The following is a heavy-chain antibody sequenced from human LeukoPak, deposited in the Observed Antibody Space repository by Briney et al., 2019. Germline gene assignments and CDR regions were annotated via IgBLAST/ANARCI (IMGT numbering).Heavy chain of an antibody. V-gene: IGHV3-74*01. D-gene: IGHD5-24*01. CDR2: INGDGRTA. J-gene: IGHJ4*02. CDR3: AKSGYNHFDY. Sequence: GGSLRLSCAVSGFTFSIYWMHWVRQAPGEGLVWVSRINGDGRTATYADSVKGRFTTSRDNAKNTLSLQMNSLRADDTAVYYCAKSGYNHFDYWGQGTLVTVSS. CDR1: GFTFSIYW.